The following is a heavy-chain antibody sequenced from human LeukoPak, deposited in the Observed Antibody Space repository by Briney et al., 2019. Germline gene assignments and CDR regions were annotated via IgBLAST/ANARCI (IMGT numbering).Heavy chain of an antibody. J-gene: IGHJ5*01. CDR1: GDSISRSSNY. CDR2: IDFNGNA. Sequence: SETLSLTCSVSGDSISRSSNYWGWIRQPPGKGLEWIASIDFNGNAEYNPSLKRRVTISVDTSKNQFSLKVTSLTTTDTAMYNCARLASGRSPPPTRWAWFDSWGQGILVTVSS. V-gene: IGHV4-39*01. D-gene: IGHD3-10*01. CDR3: ARLASGRSPPPTRWAWFDS.